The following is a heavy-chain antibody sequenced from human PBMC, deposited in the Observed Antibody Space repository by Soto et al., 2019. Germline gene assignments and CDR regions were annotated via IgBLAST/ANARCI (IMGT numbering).Heavy chain of an antibody. CDR2: INHSGST. J-gene: IGHJ4*02. Sequence: SETLSLTCAVYGGSFSGYYWSWIRQPPGKGLEWIGEINHSGSTNYNPSLKSRVTISVDTSKNQFSLKLSSVTAADTAVYYCARGPRLGLRGNVDYWGQGTLVTVSS. D-gene: IGHD1-1*01. CDR3: ARGPRLGLRGNVDY. V-gene: IGHV4-34*01. CDR1: GGSFSGYY.